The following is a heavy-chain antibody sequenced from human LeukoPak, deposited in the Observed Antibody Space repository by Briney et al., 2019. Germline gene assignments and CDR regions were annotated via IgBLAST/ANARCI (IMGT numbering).Heavy chain of an antibody. V-gene: IGHV1-69*04. D-gene: IGHD6-19*01. Sequence: SVKVSCKASGGTFSNYAINWVRQAPGQGLEWMGRIIPILGIANYAQKFQGRVTITADKSTSTAYIELSSLRSEDTAVYYCARPGLYSGGLDYWGQGTLVTVSS. J-gene: IGHJ4*02. CDR2: IIPILGIA. CDR3: ARPGLYSGGLDY. CDR1: GGTFSNYA.